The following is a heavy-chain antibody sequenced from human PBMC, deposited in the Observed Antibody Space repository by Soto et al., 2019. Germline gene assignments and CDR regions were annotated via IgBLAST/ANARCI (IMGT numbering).Heavy chain of an antibody. V-gene: IGHV1-8*01. J-gene: IGHJ5*01. CDR3: ARAYGAGSFDF. CDR2: VNPNTGNT. D-gene: IGHD3-10*01. CDR1: GYTFRSYD. Sequence: QVQLVQSGAEVKKPGASVKVSCTGSGYTFRSYDIHWVRQATGQGLEWMGWVNPNTGNTGYAQKFHGRVTMTRDMSKSSAYMEVNSLTSEDMAIYYCARAYGAGSFDFWGHGTLVSVS.